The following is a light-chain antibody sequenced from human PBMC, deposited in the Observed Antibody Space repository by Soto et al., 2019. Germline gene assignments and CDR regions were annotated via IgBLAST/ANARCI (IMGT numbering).Light chain of an antibody. J-gene: IGLJ2*01. CDR2: EDN. Sequence: QSVLTQPASVSGSPGQSITISCTGTSSDVGSYNLVSWFQQHPGKVPKLMIYEDNKRPSGVSNRFSGSKSGNTASLTISGLQAEDESDYYCCSYAGSSIVVFGGGTQLTVL. CDR3: CSYAGSSIVV. CDR1: SSDVGSYNL. V-gene: IGLV2-23*01.